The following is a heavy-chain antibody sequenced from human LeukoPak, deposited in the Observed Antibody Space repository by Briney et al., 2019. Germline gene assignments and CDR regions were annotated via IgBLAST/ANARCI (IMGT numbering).Heavy chain of an antibody. CDR2: ISSSGSTI. J-gene: IGHJ6*02. V-gene: IGHV3-11*01. Sequence: GGSLRLSCAASGFTFSDYYMAWIRQASGKGLEWVSYISSSGSTIYYADSVKGRFTISRDNAKNSLYLQMNSLRAEDTAVYYCARDPADYGMDVWGQGTTVTVSS. CDR3: ARDPADYGMDV. CDR1: GFTFSDYY.